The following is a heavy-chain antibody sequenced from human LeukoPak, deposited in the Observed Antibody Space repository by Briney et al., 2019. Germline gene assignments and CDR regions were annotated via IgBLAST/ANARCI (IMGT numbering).Heavy chain of an antibody. D-gene: IGHD2-2*01. CDR3: ARLVMGRGGAAIHYYYYGMDV. CDR2: IYYSGST. V-gene: IGHV4-59*08. Sequence: PSETLSLTCTVSGGSISSYYWSWIRQPPGKGLEWIGYIYYSGSTNYNPSLKSRVTISVDTSKNQFSLKLSSVTAADTAVYSCARLVMGRGGAAIHYYYYGMDVWGQGTTVTVSS. J-gene: IGHJ6*02. CDR1: GGSISSYY.